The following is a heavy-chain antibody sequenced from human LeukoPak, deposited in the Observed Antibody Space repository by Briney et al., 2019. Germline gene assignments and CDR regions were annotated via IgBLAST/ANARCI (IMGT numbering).Heavy chain of an antibody. Sequence: SETLSLTCTVSGGSISSYSWSWIRQPPGKGLEWIGYIYHSGSTYYNPSLKSRVTISVDRSKNQFSLKLSSVTAADTAVYYCARAYYDILTGYSHFDYWGQGALVTVSS. CDR1: GGSISSYS. V-gene: IGHV4-30-2*01. J-gene: IGHJ4*02. CDR2: IYHSGST. D-gene: IGHD3-9*01. CDR3: ARAYYDILTGYSHFDY.